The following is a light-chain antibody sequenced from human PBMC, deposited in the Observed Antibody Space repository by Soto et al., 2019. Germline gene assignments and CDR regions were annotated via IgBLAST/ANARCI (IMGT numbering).Light chain of an antibody. Sequence: QSVLSQPASVSGSPGQSITISCTGTSSDVGGFEYVSWYQHQPGKAPKLIIYDVTKRPSGVSNRFSGSKSGNTASLTISGIQAEDEGDYYCGSYTSTSSYVFATGTKVTVL. CDR2: DVT. J-gene: IGLJ1*01. V-gene: IGLV2-14*01. CDR1: SSDVGGFEY. CDR3: GSYTSTSSYV.